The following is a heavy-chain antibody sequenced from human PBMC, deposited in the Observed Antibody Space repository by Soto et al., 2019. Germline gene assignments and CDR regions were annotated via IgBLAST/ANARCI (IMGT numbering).Heavy chain of an antibody. V-gene: IGHV3-23*01. CDR2: ISGSGGST. J-gene: IGHJ6*02. Sequence: GGSLRLSCAASGFTFSSYAMSWVRQAPGKGLEWVSAISGSGGSTYYADSVKGRFTISRDNSKNTLYLQMISLRAEDTAVYYCHSSSWHYYYYGMDVWGQGTTVTVSS. CDR3: HSSSWHYYYYGMDV. D-gene: IGHD6-13*01. CDR1: GFTFSSYA.